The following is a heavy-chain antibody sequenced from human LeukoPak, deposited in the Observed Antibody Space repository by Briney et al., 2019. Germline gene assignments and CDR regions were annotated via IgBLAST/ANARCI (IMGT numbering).Heavy chain of an antibody. J-gene: IGHJ6*03. Sequence: GASVKVSCKASGYTFISYDINWVRQATGQGLEWMGWMNPNSGNTGYAQKFQGRVTMTRNTSISTAYMELSSLRSEDTAVYYCARFGGNLGPRGSNYYYYMDVWGKGTTVTISS. CDR3: ARFGGNLGPRGSNYYYYMDV. CDR2: MNPNSGNT. CDR1: GYTFISYD. V-gene: IGHV1-8*01. D-gene: IGHD1-7*01.